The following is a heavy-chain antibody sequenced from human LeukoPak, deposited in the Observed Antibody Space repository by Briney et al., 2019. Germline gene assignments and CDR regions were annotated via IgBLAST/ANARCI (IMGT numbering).Heavy chain of an antibody. Sequence: GGSLRLSCAASGFTFSSYWMHWVRQAPGKGLVWVSRINSDGRSTSYADSVKGRFTISRDNAKNTLYLQMNSLRAEDTAVYYCARGPLVRGVIIYYYYMDVWGKGTTVTISS. V-gene: IGHV3-74*01. CDR2: INSDGRST. J-gene: IGHJ6*03. CDR1: GFTFSSYW. D-gene: IGHD3-10*01. CDR3: ARGPLVRGVIIYYYYMDV.